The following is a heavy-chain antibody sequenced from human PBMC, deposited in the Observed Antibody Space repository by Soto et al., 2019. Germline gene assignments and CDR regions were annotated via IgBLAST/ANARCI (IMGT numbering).Heavy chain of an antibody. CDR3: AGMVRGVIMVYDCMDV. Sequence: QVQLQESGPGLVKPSETLSLTCTVSGDSISSYQWTWIRQPAGKGLEWIGRIYTSGITTYNPSLKRRVTSAVDTSNNHIPLKRSSVTAADAALYYCAGMVRGVIMVYDCMDVWGQGTTVTVSS. D-gene: IGHD3-10*01. CDR1: GDSISSYQ. J-gene: IGHJ6*02. CDR2: IYTSGIT. V-gene: IGHV4-4*07.